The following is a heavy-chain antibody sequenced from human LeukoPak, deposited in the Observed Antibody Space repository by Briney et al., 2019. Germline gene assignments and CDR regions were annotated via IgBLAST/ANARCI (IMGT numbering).Heavy chain of an antibody. J-gene: IGHJ4*02. V-gene: IGHV3-21*01. Sequence: GGSLRLSCAASGFTFSSYAMNWVRQAPGKGLEWVSSITSSRDMYYAGSVKGRFTISRDNAKNSLYLQMNGLRAGDTAVYYCARDPDEGDSWGQGTLVTVSS. CDR1: GFTFSSYA. CDR2: ITSSRDM. CDR3: ARDPDEGDS.